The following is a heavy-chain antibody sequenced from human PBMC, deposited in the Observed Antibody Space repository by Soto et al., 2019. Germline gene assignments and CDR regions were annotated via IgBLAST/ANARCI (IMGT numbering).Heavy chain of an antibody. V-gene: IGHV3-33*01. J-gene: IGHJ4*02. CDR2: IWYDGSNK. D-gene: IGHD5-18*01. CDR3: ARVRGYSYGYFDY. Sequence: QVQLVESGGGVVQPGRSLRLSCAASGFTFSSYGMHWVRQAPGKGLEWVAVIWYDGSNKYYADSVKGRFTISRDNSKNTLYLQINSLRAEDTAVYYCARVRGYSYGYFDYWGQGTLVTVSS. CDR1: GFTFSSYG.